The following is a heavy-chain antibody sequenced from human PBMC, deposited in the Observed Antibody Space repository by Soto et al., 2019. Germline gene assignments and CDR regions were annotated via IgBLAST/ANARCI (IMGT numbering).Heavy chain of an antibody. Sequence: SETLSLTCAVYGGSFSGYYWSWIRQPPGKGLEWIGEINHSGSTNYNPSLKSRVTISVDTSKNQFSLKLSSVTAADTAVYYCARGGRWLQLNYSYGMDVWGQGTTVTVS. CDR2: INHSGST. J-gene: IGHJ6*02. V-gene: IGHV4-34*01. D-gene: IGHD5-12*01. CDR3: ARGGRWLQLNYSYGMDV. CDR1: GGSFSGYY.